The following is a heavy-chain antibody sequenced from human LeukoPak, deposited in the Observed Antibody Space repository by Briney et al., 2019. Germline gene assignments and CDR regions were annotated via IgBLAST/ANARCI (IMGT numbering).Heavy chain of an antibody. CDR1: GFTFSSYS. D-gene: IGHD6-19*01. Sequence: PGGSLRLSCAASGFTFSSYSMNWVRQAPGKGLEWVSSISSSSSYIYYADSVKGRFTISRDNAKNSLYLQMNSLRAEDTAVYYCARAGNGWYYFDYWGQGTLVTVSS. CDR3: ARAGNGWYYFDY. V-gene: IGHV3-21*01. CDR2: ISSSSSYI. J-gene: IGHJ4*02.